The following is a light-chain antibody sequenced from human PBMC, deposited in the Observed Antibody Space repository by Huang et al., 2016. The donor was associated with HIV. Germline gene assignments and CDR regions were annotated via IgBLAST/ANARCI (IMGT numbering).Light chain of an antibody. CDR2: SVS. CDR1: QSISTY. Sequence: DIQMTQSPSSLSASVGDRVTISCRASQSISTYLNWYQQKPGKAPKVVIYSVSRLQSGDPSRFSGSGSGTDFTLTISSLQPEDFATYFCQQCYSTLYTFGQGTKLEMK. J-gene: IGKJ2*01. V-gene: IGKV1-39*01. CDR3: QQCYSTLYT.